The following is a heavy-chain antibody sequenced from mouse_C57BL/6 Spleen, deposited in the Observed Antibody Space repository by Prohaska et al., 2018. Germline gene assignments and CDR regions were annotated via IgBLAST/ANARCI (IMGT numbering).Heavy chain of an antibody. CDR3: ASIYRGYAMDY. CDR2: ISYDGSN. CDR1: GYSITSGYY. J-gene: IGHJ4*01. V-gene: IGHV3-6*01. Sequence: QSLSLTCSVTGYSITSGYYWNWIRQFPGNKLEWMGYISYDGSNNYNPSLKNRISITRDTSKNQFFLKLNSVTTEDTATYYCASIYRGYAMDYWGQGTSVTVSS. D-gene: IGHD2-1*01.